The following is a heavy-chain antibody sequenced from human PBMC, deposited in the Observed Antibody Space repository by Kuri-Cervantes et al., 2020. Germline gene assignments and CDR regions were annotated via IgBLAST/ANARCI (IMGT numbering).Heavy chain of an antibody. V-gene: IGHV3-9*01. J-gene: IGHJ4*02. D-gene: IGHD3-10*01. CDR3: AKELGSGKFDY. CDR2: ISWNSGSI. Sequence: GGSLRLSCAASGFTFDDYAMHWVRQAPGKGLEWVSGISWNSGSIGYADSVKGRYTISRDNAKNTLYLQMNSLRAEDTAVYYCAKELGSGKFDYWGQGTLVTVSS. CDR1: GFTFDDYA.